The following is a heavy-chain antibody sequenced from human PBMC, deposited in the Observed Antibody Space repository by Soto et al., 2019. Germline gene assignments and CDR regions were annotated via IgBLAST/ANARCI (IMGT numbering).Heavy chain of an antibody. CDR2: ISSNGGST. V-gene: IGHV3-64*01. CDR1: GFTFSSYA. D-gene: IGHD3-22*01. J-gene: IGHJ4*02. Sequence: GESLKISCAASGFTFSSYAMHWVRQAPGKGLEYVSAISSNGGSTYYANSVKGRFTISRDNSKNTLYLQMGSLRAEDMAVYYCASMGSSGYWFDYWGQGTLVTVSS. CDR3: ASMGSSGYWFDY.